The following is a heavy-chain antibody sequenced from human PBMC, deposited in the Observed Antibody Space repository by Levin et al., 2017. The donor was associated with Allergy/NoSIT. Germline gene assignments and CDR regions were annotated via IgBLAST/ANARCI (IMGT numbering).Heavy chain of an antibody. CDR3: TTVASGYYYSDY. CDR2: IKSNADGGTA. V-gene: IGHV3-15*01. CDR1: GFTFTNAW. J-gene: IGHJ4*02. Sequence: GGSLRLSCAASGFTFTNAWMSWVRQAPGKGLEWVGRIKSNADGGTADYAAPVKGRFTISRDDSKNTLYLQMNSLKTEDTAFYYCTTVASGYYYSDYCGQGTLVTVSS. D-gene: IGHD3-22*01.